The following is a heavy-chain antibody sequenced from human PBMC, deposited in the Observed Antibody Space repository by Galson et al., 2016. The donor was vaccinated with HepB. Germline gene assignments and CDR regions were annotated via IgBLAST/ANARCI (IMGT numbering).Heavy chain of an antibody. J-gene: IGHJ3*02. CDR3: ARHKFFLVNCTSTSCHDAFDI. D-gene: IGHD2-2*01. Sequence: SLRLSCAASGFTFDDFGMTWVRQAPGKGLEWVSGINWNGGSTGYADSVKGRFTISRDNAKNSLYLQMNNLRAEDTALYYCARHKFFLVNCTSTSCHDAFDIWGQGTIVTVSS. CDR2: INWNGGST. V-gene: IGHV3-20*04. CDR1: GFTFDDFG.